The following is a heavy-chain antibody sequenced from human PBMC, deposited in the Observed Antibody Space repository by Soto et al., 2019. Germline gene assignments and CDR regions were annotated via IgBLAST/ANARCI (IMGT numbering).Heavy chain of an antibody. CDR1: GFTFDDYG. Sequence: GGSLRLSCAASGFTFDDYGMNWVRQAPGKGLEWVSGINRNGGSLGYADSVKGRFTISTDNVKNSLYLQMNSLRAEDTALYYCARLGGTGYYAGSVYWGQGT. V-gene: IGHV3-20*04. J-gene: IGHJ4*02. CDR3: ARLGGTGYYAGSVY. D-gene: IGHD3-9*01. CDR2: INRNGGSL.